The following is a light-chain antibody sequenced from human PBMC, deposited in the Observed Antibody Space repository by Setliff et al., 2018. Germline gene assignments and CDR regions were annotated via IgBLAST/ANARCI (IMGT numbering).Light chain of an antibody. CDR3: GSYTSINTLLYI. CDR2: DVS. Sequence: QSVLTQPASVSGSPGQSITISCTGTSGDVGGYDYVSWYQQHPGKAPKLMIYDVSNRPSGVSNRFPGSKSGNTASLTISGLQAEDEADYYCGSYTSINTLLYIFGTGT. J-gene: IGLJ1*01. CDR1: SGDVGGYDY. V-gene: IGLV2-14*01.